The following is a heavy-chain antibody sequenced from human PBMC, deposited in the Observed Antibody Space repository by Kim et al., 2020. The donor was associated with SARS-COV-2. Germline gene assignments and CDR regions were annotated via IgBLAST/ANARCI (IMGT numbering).Heavy chain of an antibody. D-gene: IGHD6-19*01. CDR1: GYTFTGYY. CDR3: ARGARIAVENSFTGPEDYFDY. V-gene: IGHV1-2*05. CDR2: INPNSAGT. Sequence: ASVKVSCKASGYTFTGYYMHWVRQAPGQGLEWMGRINPNSAGTNYAQKFQGRVTMTRDTSISTAYMELSRLRSDDTVVYYCARGARIAVENSFTGPEDYFDYWGQGILVTVSS. J-gene: IGHJ4*02.